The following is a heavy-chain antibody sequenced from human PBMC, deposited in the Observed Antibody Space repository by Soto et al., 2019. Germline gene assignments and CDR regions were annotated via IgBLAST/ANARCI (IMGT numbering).Heavy chain of an antibody. CDR3: ASGALEQQLGYYFDY. CDR2: INHSGST. V-gene: IGHV4-34*01. J-gene: IGHJ4*02. CDR1: GGSFSGYY. Sequence: QVQLQQWGAGLLKPSETLSLTCAVYGGSFSGYYWSWIRQPPGKGLEWIGEINHSGSTNYNPSLTRRDTVSVDTSPDQFSLKLSSVTAAATAVYYCASGALEQQLGYYFDYWGQGTLVTVSS. D-gene: IGHD6-13*01.